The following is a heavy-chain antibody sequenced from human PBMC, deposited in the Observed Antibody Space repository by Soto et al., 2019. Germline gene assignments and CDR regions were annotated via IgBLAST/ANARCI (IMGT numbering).Heavy chain of an antibody. Sequence: SETLSLTCAVYGGSFSGYYWIWIRQPPGKGLEWIGEINHSGSTNYSPSLKSRVTISLDTSKNQFSLNLSSVTAADTAVDYCARMGSSTLYYFDYWGQGTLVTVSS. J-gene: IGHJ4*02. CDR2: INHSGST. CDR3: ARMGSSTLYYFDY. D-gene: IGHD6-13*01. V-gene: IGHV4-34*01. CDR1: GGSFSGYY.